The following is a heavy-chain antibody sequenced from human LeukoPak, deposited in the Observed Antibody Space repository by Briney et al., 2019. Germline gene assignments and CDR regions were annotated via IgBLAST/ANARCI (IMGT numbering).Heavy chain of an antibody. CDR3: ARVGQWQGRKFFDY. D-gene: IGHD6-19*01. J-gene: IGHJ4*02. CDR2: ISAYNGNT. CDR1: GYTFTSYG. Sequence: EASVKVSCKASGYTFTSYGISWVRQAPGQGLEWMGWISAYNGNTNYAQKVQGRVTMTTDTSASTAYMEVRSLTSDDTAVYYCARVGQWQGRKFFDYWGQGTLVTVSS. V-gene: IGHV1-18*01.